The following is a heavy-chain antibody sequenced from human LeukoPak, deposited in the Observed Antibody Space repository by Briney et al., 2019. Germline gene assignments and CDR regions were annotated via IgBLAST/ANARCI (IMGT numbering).Heavy chain of an antibody. CDR2: INTNTGNP. CDR1: GYTFTSYA. Sequence: ASVKVSCKASGYTFTSYAMNWVRQAPGQGLEWMGWINTNTGNPTYAQGFAGRFVFSLDTSVSTAYLQISSLKAEDTAVYYCARDLLWVGRGVWFDPWGQGTLVTVSS. V-gene: IGHV7-4-1*02. CDR3: ARDLLWVGRGVWFDP. D-gene: IGHD3-10*01. J-gene: IGHJ5*02.